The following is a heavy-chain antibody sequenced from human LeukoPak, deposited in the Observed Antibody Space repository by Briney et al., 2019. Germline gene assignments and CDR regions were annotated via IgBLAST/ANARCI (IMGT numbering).Heavy chain of an antibody. D-gene: IGHD3-22*01. J-gene: IGHJ5*02. V-gene: IGHV4-59*01. CDR1: GGSISSYY. CDR3: ASGRYYYDSSGYNHNWFDP. Sequence: SETLSLTCTVSGGSISSYYWSWIRQPPGKGLEWIGYIYYSGSTNYNPSLKSRVTISVDTSKNQFSLRLSSVTAADTAVYYCASGRYYYDSSGYNHNWFDPWGQGTLVTVSS. CDR2: IYYSGST.